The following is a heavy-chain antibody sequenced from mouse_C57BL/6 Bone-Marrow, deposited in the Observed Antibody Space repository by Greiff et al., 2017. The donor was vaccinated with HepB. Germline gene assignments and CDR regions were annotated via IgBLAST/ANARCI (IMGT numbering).Heavy chain of an antibody. CDR1: GFTFSSYT. Sequence: EVHLVESGGGLVKPGGSLKLSCAASGFTFSSYTMSWVRQTPEKRLEWVATISGGGGNTYYPDSVKGRFTISRDNAKNTLYLQMSSLRSEDTALYYCARQTVVWYFDVWGTGTTVTVSS. CDR3: ARQTVVWYFDV. CDR2: ISGGGGNT. J-gene: IGHJ1*03. D-gene: IGHD1-1*01. V-gene: IGHV5-9*01.